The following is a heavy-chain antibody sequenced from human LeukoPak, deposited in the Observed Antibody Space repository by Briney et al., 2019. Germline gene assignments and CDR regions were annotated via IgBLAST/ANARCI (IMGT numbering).Heavy chain of an antibody. D-gene: IGHD3-16*02. CDR3: ARDPENYDYVWGSYRYTEPFDY. CDR2: IYYSGST. J-gene: IGHJ4*02. Sequence: SETLSLTCTVSGGSTSSSSYYWGWIRQPPGKGLEWIGSIYYSGSTYYNPSLKSRVTISVDTSKNQFSLKLSSVTAADTAVYYCARDPENYDYVWGSYRYTEPFDYWGQGTLVTVSS. CDR1: GGSTSSSSYY. V-gene: IGHV4-39*07.